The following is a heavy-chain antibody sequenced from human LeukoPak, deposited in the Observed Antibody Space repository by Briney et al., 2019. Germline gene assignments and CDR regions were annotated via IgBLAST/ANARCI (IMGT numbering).Heavy chain of an antibody. J-gene: IGHJ3*02. CDR1: GFTFSKYW. CDR3: TRAPPSNVYSYHFDI. D-gene: IGHD5-18*01. V-gene: IGHV3-74*01. CDR2: IYIDGTGT. Sequence: PGGSLRLSCAGSGFTFSKYWMHWVRQAPGKGLVWVSRIYIDGTGTVYAGSVKGRFTISRDNAKNTLYLQMNSLRVDDTAVYYCTRAPPSNVYSYHFDIWGQGTTVTVSS.